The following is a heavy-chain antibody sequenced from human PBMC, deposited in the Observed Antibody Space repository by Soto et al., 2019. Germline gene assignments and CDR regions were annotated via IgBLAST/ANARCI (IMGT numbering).Heavy chain of an antibody. J-gene: IGHJ6*02. V-gene: IGHV5-51*01. CDR1: GYSFTSYW. CDR2: IYPGDSDT. D-gene: IGHD5-18*01. Sequence: PGESLKISCKGSGYSFTSYWIGWVRQMPGKGLEWMGIIYPGDSDTRYSPSFQGQVTISADKSISTAYLQWSSLEASDTAMYYCARGTTAMANYYCYGMDVWGQGTTVTVSS. CDR3: ARGTTAMANYYCYGMDV.